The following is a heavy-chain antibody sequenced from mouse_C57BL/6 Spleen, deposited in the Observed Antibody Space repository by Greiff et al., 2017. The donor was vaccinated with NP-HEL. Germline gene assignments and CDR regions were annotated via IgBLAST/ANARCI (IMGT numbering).Heavy chain of an antibody. CDR3: ARSGMVTTGWFAY. D-gene: IGHD2-2*01. CDR2: ILPGSGST. V-gene: IGHV1-9*01. CDR1: GYTFTGYW. J-gene: IGHJ3*01. Sequence: QVQLQQSGAELMKPGASVKLSCKATGYTFTGYWIEWVKQRPGHGLEWIGEILPGSGSTNYIEKFKGKATFTADTSSNTAYMQLSSLTTEDSAIYYCARSGMVTTGWFAYWGQGTLVTVSA.